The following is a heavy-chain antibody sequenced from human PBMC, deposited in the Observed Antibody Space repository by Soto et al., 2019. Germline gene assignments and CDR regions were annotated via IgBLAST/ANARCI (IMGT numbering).Heavy chain of an antibody. J-gene: IGHJ1*01. V-gene: IGHV3-74*01. CDR1: GFTFRKFW. CDR3: AIQDCTNDVCLEAAVTVGGALES. Sequence: EVQLVQSGGGLAQPGKSLRLSCAASGFTFRKFWMHWVRQVPGKGPVWVSYISIYWTTTDYADSVKGRFTISRDNAKDTLYLQMDSLRAEDTAVYYCAIQDCTNDVCLEAAVTVGGALESWGQGTLVTVSS. CDR2: ISIYWTTT. D-gene: IGHD2-8*01.